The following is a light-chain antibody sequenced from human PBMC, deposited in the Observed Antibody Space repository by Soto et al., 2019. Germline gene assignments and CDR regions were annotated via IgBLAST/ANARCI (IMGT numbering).Light chain of an antibody. Sequence: EIVMAQSPATLSLSPGGGATLSCRASQSVNSNLAWYQQKAGQAPRLLIYGTSTRATGIPARLSGSGSGTDFTLTISSLQFEDFAVYYCQQYNNWPRTFGQGTKVDIK. J-gene: IGKJ1*01. CDR3: QQYNNWPRT. CDR1: QSVNSN. V-gene: IGKV3-15*01. CDR2: GTS.